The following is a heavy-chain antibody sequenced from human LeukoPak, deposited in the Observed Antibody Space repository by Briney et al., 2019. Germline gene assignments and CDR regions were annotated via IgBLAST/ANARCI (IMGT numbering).Heavy chain of an antibody. V-gene: IGHV4-59*02. D-gene: IGHD3-3*01. CDR1: GGSVSSYY. CDR2: IYYSGST. J-gene: IGHJ4*02. Sequence: SETLSLTCTVSGGSVSSYYWSWIRQPPGKGLEWIGYIYYSGSTNYNPSLKSRVTISVDTSKNQFSLKLSSVTAADTAVYYCARNYDFWSGYFDYWGQGTLVTVSS. CDR3: ARNYDFWSGYFDY.